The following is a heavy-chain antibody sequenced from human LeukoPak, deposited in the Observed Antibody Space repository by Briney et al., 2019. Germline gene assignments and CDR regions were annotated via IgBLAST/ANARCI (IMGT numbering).Heavy chain of an antibody. CDR1: GGSFSGYY. J-gene: IGHJ4*02. Sequence: PSETLSLTCTVSGGSFSGYYWSWIRQPPGKGLEWIGEINHSGSTNYNPSLKSRVIISVDTSKNQFSLKLSSVTAADTAVYYCARLYGSGSYYRHWGQGILVTVSS. V-gene: IGHV4-34*01. CDR2: INHSGST. CDR3: ARLYGSGSYYRH. D-gene: IGHD3-10*01.